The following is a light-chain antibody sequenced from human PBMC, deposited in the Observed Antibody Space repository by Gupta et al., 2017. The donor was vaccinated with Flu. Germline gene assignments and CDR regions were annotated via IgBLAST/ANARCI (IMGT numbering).Light chain of an antibody. CDR3: QRDHSLWT. CDR1: QSISNW. J-gene: IGKJ1*01. CDR2: KAS. Sequence: DIQMTQSPSTLSASVGGRVTITCRASQSISNWLAWYQQKPGKVPKLLIYKASRLESGVPSRFSGSGSGTEFTLTISSRQPDDVATYYCQRDHSLWTFGQGTKVEIK. V-gene: IGKV1-5*03.